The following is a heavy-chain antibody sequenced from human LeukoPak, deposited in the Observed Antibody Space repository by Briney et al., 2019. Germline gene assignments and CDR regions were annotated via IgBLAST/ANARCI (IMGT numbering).Heavy chain of an antibody. CDR3: ARDVDSVVVTAIGD. CDR2: MDPNGGGT. J-gene: IGHJ4*02. V-gene: IGHV1-2*02. Sequence: GASVKVSCTASGYTFTSYYVHWVRQAPGQELEWMGWMDPNGGGTNYAQKFEGRVTMTRDTSINTAYMELSRLKSDDTAVYYCARDVDSVVVTAIGDWGQGTLVTVSS. CDR1: GYTFTSYY. D-gene: IGHD2-21*02.